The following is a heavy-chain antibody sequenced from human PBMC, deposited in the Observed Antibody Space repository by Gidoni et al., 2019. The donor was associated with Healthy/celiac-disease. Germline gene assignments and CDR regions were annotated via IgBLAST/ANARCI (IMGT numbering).Heavy chain of an antibody. V-gene: IGHV1-69*06. CDR2: IIPIFGTA. CDR1: GGPFSSYA. D-gene: IGHD3-10*01. J-gene: IGHJ4*02. Sequence: QSQLAHSGPAVKKPEPSPHTSCKAPGGPFSSYAISWVRQAPGHGLEWVGGIIPIFGTANYAQQFEGRVTSTADKSTSTAYMVLGSLRSEDSAVYYCASRGAPGYFDYWGQVTLVTVSS. CDR3: ASRGAPGYFDY.